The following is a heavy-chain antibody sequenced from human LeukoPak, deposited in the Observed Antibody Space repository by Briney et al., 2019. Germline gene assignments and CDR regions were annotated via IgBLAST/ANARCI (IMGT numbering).Heavy chain of an antibody. D-gene: IGHD3-3*01. CDR1: GFTFSSYS. CDR3: AREGNNYDFWSGQNRYFDY. Sequence: PGGSLRLSCAASGFTFSSYSMNWVRQAPGKGLEWVSSISSTSYIYYADSVKGRFTISRDNAKNSLYLQMNSLRAEDTAVYYCAREGNNYDFWSGQNRYFDYWGQGTLVTVSS. V-gene: IGHV3-21*01. J-gene: IGHJ4*02. CDR2: ISSTSYI.